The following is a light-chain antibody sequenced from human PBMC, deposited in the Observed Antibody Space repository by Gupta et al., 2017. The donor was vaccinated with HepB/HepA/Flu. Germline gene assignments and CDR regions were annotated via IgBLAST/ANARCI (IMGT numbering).Light chain of an antibody. J-gene: IGLJ2*01. CDR1: SSNIGSTY. V-gene: IGLV1-47*01. CDR2: RNN. CDR3: EAWDDSLSGQRVV. Sequence: QSVLTQPPSASGTPGQRVTISCSGSSSNIGSTYVYWYQQLPGTAPKLLIYRNNQRPSGVPDRFSGSKSGASASLAISGLRSEEEADDYCEAWDDSLSGQRVVFGGGTKLTVL.